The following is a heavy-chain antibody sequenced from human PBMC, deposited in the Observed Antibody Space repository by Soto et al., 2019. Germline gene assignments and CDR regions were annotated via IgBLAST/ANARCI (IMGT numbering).Heavy chain of an antibody. J-gene: IGHJ6*03. CDR1: GFTFSSYA. CDR2: ISGSGGST. D-gene: IGHD1-7*01. V-gene: IGHV3-23*01. CDR3: SKDRGDWNFGTDYYYYMDV. Sequence: GGSLRLSCSASGFTFSSYAMSCVRQAPGKGLEWVSAISGSGGSTYYADSVKGRFTISRDNSKNTLYLQMNSLRAEDTAVYYCSKDRGDWNFGTDYYYYMDVWGKGTTVTAP.